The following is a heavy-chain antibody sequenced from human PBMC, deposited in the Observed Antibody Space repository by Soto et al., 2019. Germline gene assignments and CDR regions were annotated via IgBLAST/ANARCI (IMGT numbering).Heavy chain of an antibody. V-gene: IGHV3-15*07. Sequence: PGGSLRLSCAASGFTFTNAWMNWVRQAPGKGLEWVGHIKSKSDGGTTDYAAPVKGRFTISRDDSKNTLYLEMNSLKTEDTAIYYCITTSPFDYWGQGTLVTVSS. CDR2: IKSKSDGGTT. J-gene: IGHJ4*02. CDR3: ITTSPFDY. CDR1: GFTFTNAW.